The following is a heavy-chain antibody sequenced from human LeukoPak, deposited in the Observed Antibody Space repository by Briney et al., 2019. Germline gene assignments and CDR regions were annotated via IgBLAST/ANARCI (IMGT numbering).Heavy chain of an antibody. CDR3: AKDLLPRRPHYEWFDP. CDR2: IYYRGST. D-gene: IGHD4-17*01. V-gene: IGHV4-39*07. Sequence: PSETLSLTCTVSGGSISSSSYYWGWIRQPPGKGLEWIGSIYYRGSTYYNPSLKSRVTISVDTSKNQFSLKLSSVTAADTAVYYCAKDLLPRRPHYEWFDPWGQGTLVSVSS. J-gene: IGHJ5*02. CDR1: GGSISSSSYY.